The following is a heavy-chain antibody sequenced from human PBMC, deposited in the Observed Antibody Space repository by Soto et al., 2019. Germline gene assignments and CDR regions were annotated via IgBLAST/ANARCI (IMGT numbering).Heavy chain of an antibody. Sequence: PSETLSLTCTVSGGSISSGGYYWSWIRQHPGKGLEWIGYIYYSGSTYYNPSLKSRVTISVDTSKNQFSLKLSSVTAADTAVYYCATRQRYYYDSSGYSWGQGTLVTVSS. D-gene: IGHD3-22*01. CDR1: GGSISSGGYY. CDR2: IYYSGST. V-gene: IGHV4-31*03. J-gene: IGHJ5*02. CDR3: ATRQRYYYDSSGYS.